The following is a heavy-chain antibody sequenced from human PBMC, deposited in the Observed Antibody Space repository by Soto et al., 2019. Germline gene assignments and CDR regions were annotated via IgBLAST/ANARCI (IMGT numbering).Heavy chain of an antibody. J-gene: IGHJ6*02. V-gene: IGHV1-69*12. CDR2: IIPIFGTA. D-gene: IGHD2-15*01. Sequence: QVQLVQSGAEVKKPGSSVKVSCKASGGTFSSYAISWVRQAPGQGLEWMGGIIPIFGTANYAQKFQGRVTITADDSTSTTYMELSSLRSEDTAVYYCATGYCSGGSCPPGSYYDGMDVWGQGTTVTVS. CDR1: GGTFSSYA. CDR3: ATGYCSGGSCPPGSYYDGMDV.